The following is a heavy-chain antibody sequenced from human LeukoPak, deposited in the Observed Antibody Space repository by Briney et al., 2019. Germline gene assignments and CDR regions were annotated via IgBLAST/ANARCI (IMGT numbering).Heavy chain of an antibody. J-gene: IGHJ2*01. CDR2: IIPIFGTA. V-gene: IGHV1-69*01. Sequence: SVKVSCKASGGTFSSYAISWVRQAPGQGLEWMGGIIPIFGTANYAQKFQGRVTITADESTSTAYMELGSLRSEDTAVYYCARPVTGDGGYWYFDLWGRGTLVTVSS. CDR3: ARPVTGDGGYWYFDL. D-gene: IGHD7-27*01. CDR1: GGTFSSYA.